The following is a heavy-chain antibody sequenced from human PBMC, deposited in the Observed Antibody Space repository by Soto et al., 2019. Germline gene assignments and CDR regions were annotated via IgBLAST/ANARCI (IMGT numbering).Heavy chain of an antibody. CDR2: IYYSGST. Sequence: SETLSLTCTVSGGSISSGGYYWSWIRQHPGKGLEWIGYIYYSGSTYYNPSLKSRVSISVDTSKNQFSLKLSSVTAADTAFYYCARGGYYFYYGMDVWGQGTTVTVS. CDR3: ARGGYYFYYGMDV. J-gene: IGHJ6*02. V-gene: IGHV4-31*03. CDR1: GGSISSGGYY.